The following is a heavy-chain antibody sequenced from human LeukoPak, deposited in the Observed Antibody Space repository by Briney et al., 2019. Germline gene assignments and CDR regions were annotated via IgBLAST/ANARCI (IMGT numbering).Heavy chain of an antibody. CDR2: IIPIFGTA. D-gene: IGHD3-22*01. CDR3: ARGTAYYYDSSGYYYFDY. CDR1: GGTFSSYA. J-gene: IGHJ4*02. V-gene: IGHV1-69*05. Sequence: SVKVSCKASGGTFSSYAISWVRQAPRQGLEWMGGIIPIFGTANYAQKFQGRVTITTDESTSTAYMELSSLRSEDTAVYYCARGTAYYYDSSGYYYFDYWGQGTLVTVSS.